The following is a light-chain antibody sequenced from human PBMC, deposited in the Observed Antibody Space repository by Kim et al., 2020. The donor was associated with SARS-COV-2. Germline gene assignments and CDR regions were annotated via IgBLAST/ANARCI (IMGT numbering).Light chain of an antibody. Sequence: AAVRDLFTTACRAREGLSSYLASYQQEPSRAPKLLIYAASTLQSGVPSRFSGSGSGTEFTLTISSLQPEDFATYYCQQLNIYPLTFGGGTKVDIK. CDR1: EGLSSY. CDR2: AAS. V-gene: IGKV1-9*01. CDR3: QQLNIYPLT. J-gene: IGKJ4*01.